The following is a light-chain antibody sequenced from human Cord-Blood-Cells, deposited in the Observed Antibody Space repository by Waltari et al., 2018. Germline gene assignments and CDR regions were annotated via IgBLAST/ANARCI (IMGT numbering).Light chain of an antibody. Sequence: IVMTQSPLSLPVTPGEPASISCRSSQSLLHSNVYNYLDWYLQKPGPSPQLLVYLGSNRASGVPDRFSGSGSGADFTLKISRVEAEDVGVYYCMQALQTPYSFGQGTKLEIK. J-gene: IGKJ2*03. CDR1: QSLLHSNVYNY. CDR2: LGS. V-gene: IGKV2-28*01. CDR3: MQALQTPYS.